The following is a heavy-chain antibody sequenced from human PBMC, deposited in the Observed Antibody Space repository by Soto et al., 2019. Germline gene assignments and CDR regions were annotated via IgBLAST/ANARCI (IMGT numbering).Heavy chain of an antibody. CDR3: ASHYDSSSYYYYYGMDV. CDR1: GGTFSSYA. J-gene: IGHJ6*02. D-gene: IGHD3-22*01. V-gene: IGHV1-69*12. Sequence: QVQLVQSGAEVKKPGSSVKVSCKASGGTFSSYAISWVRQAPGQGHEWMGGIIPIFGTADYAQKFQGRVTITADESTSTAYMELSSLRSEDTAVYYCASHYDSSSYYYYYGMDVWGQGTTVTVSS. CDR2: IIPIFGTA.